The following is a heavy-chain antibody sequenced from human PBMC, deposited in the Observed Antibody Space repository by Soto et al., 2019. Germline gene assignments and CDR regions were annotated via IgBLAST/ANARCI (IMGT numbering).Heavy chain of an antibody. Sequence: GGSLRLSCAASGFTFSSYGMHWVRQAPGKGLEWVAVIWYDGSNKYYADSVKGRFTISRDNSKNTLYLQMNSLRAEDTAVYYCARDIRMGIAAAGRSSFDYWGQGTLVTVSS. CDR3: ARDIRMGIAAAGRSSFDY. J-gene: IGHJ4*02. CDR1: GFTFSSYG. CDR2: IWYDGSNK. V-gene: IGHV3-33*01. D-gene: IGHD6-13*01.